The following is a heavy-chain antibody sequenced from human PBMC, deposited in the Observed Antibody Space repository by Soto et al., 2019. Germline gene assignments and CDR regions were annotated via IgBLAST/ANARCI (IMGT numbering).Heavy chain of an antibody. CDR2: ISSSSSYI. J-gene: IGHJ4*02. CDR1: GFTFSSYS. Sequence: GGSLRLSCAASGFTFSSYSMNWVRQAPGKGLEWVSSISSSSSYIYYADSVKGRFTISRDNAKNSLYLQMNSLRAEDTAVYYCARDYSWATVSYHDYWGQGTLVTVSS. CDR3: ARDYSWATVSYHDY. D-gene: IGHD4-17*01. V-gene: IGHV3-21*01.